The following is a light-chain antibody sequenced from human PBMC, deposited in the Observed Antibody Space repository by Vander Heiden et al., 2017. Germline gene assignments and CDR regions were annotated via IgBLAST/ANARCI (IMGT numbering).Light chain of an antibody. CDR1: SSNIGSNT. J-gene: IGLJ2*01. V-gene: IGLV1-44*01. CDR3: AAWDDSLNGVV. CDR2: SNT. Sequence: QSVLTQPPSASGTPGQGVTIHRACSSSNIGSNTVNWYQQRPGTAPKLLIDSNTQRPSGVPGRFSGSKSGTSASLAISGLQSEDEADYYCAAWDDSLNGVVFGGGTKLTVL.